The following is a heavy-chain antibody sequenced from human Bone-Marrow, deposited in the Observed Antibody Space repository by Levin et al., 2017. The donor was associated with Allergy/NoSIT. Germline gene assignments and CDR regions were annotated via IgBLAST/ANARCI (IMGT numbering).Heavy chain of an antibody. CDR3: TRDRGEWGQFYFDC. Sequence: PGGSLRLSCAASGFTFSAYGMHWVRQAPGRGLEWVAVIWYDGSDRYYADSVKGRFTISRDNSKNTRSLQMNSLRAEDTAIYYCTRDRGEWGQFYFDCWGQGTLVTVSS. D-gene: IGHD1-26*01. CDR1: GFTFSAYG. CDR2: IWYDGSDR. V-gene: IGHV3-33*08. J-gene: IGHJ4*02.